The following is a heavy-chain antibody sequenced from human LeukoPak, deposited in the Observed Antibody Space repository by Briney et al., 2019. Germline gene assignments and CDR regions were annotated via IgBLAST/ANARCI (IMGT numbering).Heavy chain of an antibody. Sequence: GGSLRLSCAASGFTFSSYSMNWVRQAPGKGLEWVSAISGSGGSTYYADSVKGRFTISRDNAKNSLYLQMNSLTAEDTAVYYCARDYTYCSGSRCYDRFDYWGQGIRVTVSS. CDR3: ARDYTYCSGSRCYDRFDY. J-gene: IGHJ4*02. CDR2: ISGSGGST. V-gene: IGHV3-21*01. CDR1: GFTFSSYS. D-gene: IGHD2-15*01.